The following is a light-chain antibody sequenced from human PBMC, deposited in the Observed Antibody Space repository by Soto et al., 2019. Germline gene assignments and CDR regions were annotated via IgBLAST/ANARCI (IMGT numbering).Light chain of an antibody. Sequence: QSALTQPPSASGSPGQSVTISCTGTSSDVGGYNYVSWYHQHPGKPPKLMIYEVSKRPSGVPDRFSGSKSGNTASLTVSGLQAEDEADYYCSSYAGSNNFVFGTGTKVTVL. J-gene: IGLJ1*01. CDR1: SSDVGGYNY. V-gene: IGLV2-8*01. CDR3: SSYAGSNNFV. CDR2: EVS.